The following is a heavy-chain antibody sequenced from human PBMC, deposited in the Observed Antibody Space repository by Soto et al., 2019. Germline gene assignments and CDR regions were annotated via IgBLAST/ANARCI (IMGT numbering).Heavy chain of an antibody. CDR3: ARASWSGYWFDP. V-gene: IGHV4-30-2*01. J-gene: IGHJ5*02. CDR1: GGSISSGGYS. CDR2: IYHSGST. D-gene: IGHD3-3*01. Sequence: LSLTCAVSGGSISSGGYSWSWIRQPPGKGLEWIGYIYHSGSTYYNPSLKSRVTISVDRSKNQFSLKLSSVTAADTAVYYCARASWSGYWFDPWGQGTLVTVSS.